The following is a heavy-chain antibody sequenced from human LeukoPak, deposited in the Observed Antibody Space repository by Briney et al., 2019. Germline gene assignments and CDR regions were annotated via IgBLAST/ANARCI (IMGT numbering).Heavy chain of an antibody. D-gene: IGHD6-13*01. CDR3: ARDLGSSWELYY. V-gene: IGHV3-30*04. J-gene: IGHJ4*02. Sequence: GRSLRLSCAASGFTFSSYAMHWVRQAPGKGLEWVAVISYDGGNKYYADSVKGRFTISRDNSKSTLYLQMNSLRAEDTAVYYCARDLGSSWELYYWGQGTLVTVSS. CDR2: ISYDGGNK. CDR1: GFTFSSYA.